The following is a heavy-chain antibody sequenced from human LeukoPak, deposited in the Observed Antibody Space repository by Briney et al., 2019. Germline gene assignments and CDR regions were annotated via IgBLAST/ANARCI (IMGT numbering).Heavy chain of an antibody. J-gene: IGHJ4*02. D-gene: IGHD2-2*01. CDR2: IYSGGST. CDR3: ARALPATSHTSFDY. CDR1: GFTVSDNY. V-gene: IGHV3-66*01. Sequence: GGSLRLSCAASGFTVSDNYMSWVRQAPGKGLEWVSIIYSGGSTYYADSVKGRFTISRDISKNTFYLQMNSLRVEDTAVFYCARALPATSHTSFDYWGQGTLVTVSS.